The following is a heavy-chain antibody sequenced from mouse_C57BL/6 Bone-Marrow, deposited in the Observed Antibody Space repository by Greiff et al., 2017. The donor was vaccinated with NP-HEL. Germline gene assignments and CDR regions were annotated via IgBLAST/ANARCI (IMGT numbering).Heavy chain of an antibody. CDR2: IYPSDSET. V-gene: IGHV1-61*01. Sequence: QVQLKQPGAELVRPGSSVKLSCKASGYTFTSYWMDWVKQRPGQGLEWIGNIYPSDSETHYNQKFKDKATLTVDKSSSTAYMQLSSLTSEDSAVYYCARRGPYYFDYWGQGTTLTVSS. CDR3: ARRGPYYFDY. J-gene: IGHJ2*01. CDR1: GYTFTSYW. D-gene: IGHD3-3*01.